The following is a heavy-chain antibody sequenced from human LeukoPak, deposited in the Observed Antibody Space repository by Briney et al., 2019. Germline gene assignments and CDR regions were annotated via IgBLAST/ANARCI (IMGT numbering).Heavy chain of an antibody. D-gene: IGHD4-17*01. J-gene: IGHJ4*02. CDR2: ISYDGSNK. CDR3: AKDIAVTTYVHYDY. Sequence: GRSLRLSCAASGFTFSSYGMHWVRQAPGKGLEWVAVISYDGSNKYYADSVKGRFTISRDNSKNTLYLQMNSLRAEDTAVYYCAKDIAVTTYVHYDYWGQGTLVTVSS. V-gene: IGHV3-30*18. CDR1: GFTFSSYG.